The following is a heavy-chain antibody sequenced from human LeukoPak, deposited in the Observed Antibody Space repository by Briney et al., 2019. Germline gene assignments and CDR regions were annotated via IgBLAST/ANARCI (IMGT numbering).Heavy chain of an antibody. J-gene: IGHJ6*02. D-gene: IGHD3-3*01. CDR1: GFTFSEYS. CDR2: ISANGGNT. V-gene: IGHV3-64*01. CDR3: AREGEWFLKESYYYAMDV. Sequence: PGGSLRLSCAASGFTFSEYSMHWVRQAPGRGLEYVSAISANGGNTYYANSVKGRFTVSRDNSKNTLYLQMGSLRAEDMAVYYCAREGEWFLKESYYYAMDVWGQGTTVTASS.